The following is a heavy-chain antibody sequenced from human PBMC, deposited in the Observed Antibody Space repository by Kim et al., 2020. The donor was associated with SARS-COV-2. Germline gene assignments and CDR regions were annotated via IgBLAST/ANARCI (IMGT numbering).Heavy chain of an antibody. V-gene: IGHV4-59*01. J-gene: IGHJ4*02. CDR1: GGSISSYY. CDR2: IYYSGST. Sequence: SETLSLTCTVSGGSISSYYWSWIRQPPGKGLEWIGYIYYSGSTNYNPSLKSRVTISLDTSKNQFSLKLSSVTAADTAVYYCARGPYYSDSSGYYLWGQGTLVTVSS. CDR3: ARGPYYSDSSGYYL. D-gene: IGHD3-22*01.